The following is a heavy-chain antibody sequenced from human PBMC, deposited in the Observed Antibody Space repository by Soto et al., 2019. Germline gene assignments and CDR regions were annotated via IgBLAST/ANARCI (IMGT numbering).Heavy chain of an antibody. D-gene: IGHD2-2*01. Sequence: EVQLLESGGGLVQPGGSLRLSCAASGFTFSSYAMSWVRQAPGKGLEWVSTVSGSGSSTYYADSVKGRFTISRDNSKNTLYLQMNTLRAEDTAVYYCAKARTAYYYYGMDVWGQGTTVSVSS. CDR1: GFTFSSYA. CDR2: VSGSGSST. V-gene: IGHV3-23*01. J-gene: IGHJ6*02. CDR3: AKARTAYYYYGMDV.